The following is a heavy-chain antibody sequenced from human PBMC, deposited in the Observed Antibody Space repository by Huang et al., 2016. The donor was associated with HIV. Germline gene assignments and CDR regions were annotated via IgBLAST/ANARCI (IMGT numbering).Heavy chain of an antibody. V-gene: IGHV3-23*01. CDR1: IFTFSTSA. CDR3: AKGSERSLTGPKYQYYFDY. D-gene: IGHD3-3*01. CDR2: ISGSGIST. J-gene: IGHJ4*02. Sequence: EVQLLESGGGLVQPGGSLRLSCAASIFTFSTSAMSWVRQAPGKGLEWVSGISGSGISTYYADSVKGRFTISRDNSRNTLYLQMKSLRVEDTAIYYCAKGSERSLTGPKYQYYFDYWGQGTLVTVSS.